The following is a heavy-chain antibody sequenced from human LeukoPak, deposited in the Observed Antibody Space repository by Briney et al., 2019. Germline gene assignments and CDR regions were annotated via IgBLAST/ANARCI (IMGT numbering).Heavy chain of an antibody. Sequence: SETLSLTCTVSGGSFSTYYWSWIRQPAGKGLEWIGHIYTSGATNYNPSLKSGVTMSIDTSKNQFSLKLSSVTAADTAVYYCARDAKYYYGSRTYFFFEYWGQGTLLTVSS. J-gene: IGHJ4*02. CDR2: IYTSGAT. D-gene: IGHD3-10*01. CDR3: ARDAKYYYGSRTYFFFEY. CDR1: GGSFSTYY. V-gene: IGHV4-4*07.